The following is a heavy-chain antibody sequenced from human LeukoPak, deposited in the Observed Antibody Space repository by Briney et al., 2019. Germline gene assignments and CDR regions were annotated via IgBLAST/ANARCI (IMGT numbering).Heavy chain of an antibody. D-gene: IGHD3-10*01. J-gene: IGHJ4*02. V-gene: IGHV3-23*01. CDR2: ISGSDGST. CDR3: AKERVPMVRGVLDY. CDR1: GFTFSAYA. Sequence: GGSLRLSCAASGFTFSAYAMSWVRQAPGKGLEWVSTISGSDGSTYYAESVKGRSTISRDNSKNTLYLQMNSLRAEDTAVYYCAKERVPMVRGVLDYWGQGTLVTVSS.